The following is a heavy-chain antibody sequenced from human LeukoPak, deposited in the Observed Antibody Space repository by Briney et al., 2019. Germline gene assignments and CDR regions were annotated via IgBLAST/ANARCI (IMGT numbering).Heavy chain of an antibody. CDR3: AKGGKSITMVRGVIED. V-gene: IGHV3-23*01. Sequence: GGSLRLSCAASGFTFSNYAMSWVRQAPGKGLEWVSAISGSGGSTYYADSVKGRFTISRDNSKNTLYLQMNSLRAEDTAVYYCAKGGKSITMVRGVIEDWGQGTLVTVSS. CDR1: GFTFSNYA. J-gene: IGHJ4*02. D-gene: IGHD3-10*01. CDR2: ISGSGGST.